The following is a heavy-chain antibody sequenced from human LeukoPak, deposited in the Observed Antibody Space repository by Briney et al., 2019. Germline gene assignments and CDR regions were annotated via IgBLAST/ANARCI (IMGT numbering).Heavy chain of an antibody. V-gene: IGHV1-69*05. CDR1: GGTFSSYA. CDR3: AKTNKPRPKNMIGMGPRTRLLKER. J-gene: IGHJ6*04. Sequence: ASVKVSCKASGGTFSSYAISWVRQAPGQGLEWMGGIIPIFGTANYAQKFQGRVTITTDESTSTAYMELSSLRAEDTAVYYCAKTNKPRPKNMIGMGPRTRLLKERRGKGTTVTVSS. D-gene: IGHD3-22*01. CDR2: IIPIFGTA.